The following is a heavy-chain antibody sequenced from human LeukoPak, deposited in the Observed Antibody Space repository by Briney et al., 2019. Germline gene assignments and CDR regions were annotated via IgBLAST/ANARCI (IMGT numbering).Heavy chain of an antibody. Sequence: GGSLRLSCAASGFTFDDYGMSWVRQAPGKGLEWVSGINWNGGSTGYADSVKGRFTISRDNAKNSLYLQMNSLRAEDTALYYCARTRQWFGELGPYYFDYWGQGTLVTVSS. J-gene: IGHJ4*02. CDR2: INWNGGST. V-gene: IGHV3-20*04. CDR3: ARTRQWFGELGPYYFDY. D-gene: IGHD3-10*01. CDR1: GFTFDDYG.